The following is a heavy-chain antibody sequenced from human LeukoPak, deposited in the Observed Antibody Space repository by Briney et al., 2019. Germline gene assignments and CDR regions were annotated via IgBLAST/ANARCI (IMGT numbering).Heavy chain of an antibody. V-gene: IGHV3-21*01. CDR2: ISDRGSYI. J-gene: IGHJ3*02. CDR1: GFTFNTYS. CDR3: ARDLYYWVQVFVAVAGVNAFDI. Sequence: PGGSLRLSCTASGFTFNTYSMNWVRQAPGKGLEWVASISDRGSYIYYTDSVKGRFTITRDNAKNSLYLQMNSLRADDTAVYYCARDLYYWVQVFVAVAGVNAFDIWGQGTMVTVSS. D-gene: IGHD6-19*01.